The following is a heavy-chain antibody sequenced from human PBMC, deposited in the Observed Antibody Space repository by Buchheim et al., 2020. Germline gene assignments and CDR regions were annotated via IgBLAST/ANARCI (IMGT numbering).Heavy chain of an antibody. Sequence: QLQLQESGPGLVKPSETLSLTCTVSGGSISSSSYYWGWIRQPPGKGLEWIGSIYYSGSTYYNPSLKSRVTISVDTSKNQFSLRLSSVTAADTAVYYCARSTFGGVIAYYYFDYWGQGTL. CDR2: IYYSGST. CDR3: ARSTFGGVIAYYYFDY. CDR1: GGSISSSSYY. V-gene: IGHV4-39*01. J-gene: IGHJ4*02. D-gene: IGHD3-16*02.